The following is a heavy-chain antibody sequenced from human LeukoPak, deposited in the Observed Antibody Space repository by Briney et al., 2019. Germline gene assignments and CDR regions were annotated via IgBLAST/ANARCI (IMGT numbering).Heavy chain of an antibody. V-gene: IGHV3-30*02. D-gene: IGHD3-10*01. CDR1: GFTFSNYG. CDR3: ARGNYYGSGCDF. J-gene: IGHJ4*02. CDR2: IYYHGNNK. Sequence: GGSPRLSCAASGFTFSNYGMHWVRQAPGKGLEWVAFIYYHGNNKNYADFVKGRFTISRDNSKNTLFLQMNSLRAEDTAVYYCARGNYYGSGCDFWGQGSLVTVSS.